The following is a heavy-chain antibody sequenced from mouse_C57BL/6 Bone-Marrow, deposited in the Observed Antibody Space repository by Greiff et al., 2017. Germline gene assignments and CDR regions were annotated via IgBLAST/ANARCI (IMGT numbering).Heavy chain of an antibody. D-gene: IGHD1-1*01. V-gene: IGHV5-16*01. CDR3: ARGEGSSYAMDY. J-gene: IGHJ4*01. CDR2: FNYDGSST. CDR1: GFTFSDYY. Sequence: VMLVESEGGLVQPGSSMKLSCTASGFTFSDYYMAWVRQVPEKGLEWVANFNYDGSSTYYLASLKSRFIISRDNAKNILYLQVSSLKSEDTATDYCARGEGSSYAMDYWGQGTSVTVSS.